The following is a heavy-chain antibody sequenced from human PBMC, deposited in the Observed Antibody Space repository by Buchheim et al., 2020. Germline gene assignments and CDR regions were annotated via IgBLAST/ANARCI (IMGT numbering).Heavy chain of an antibody. D-gene: IGHD2-21*02. V-gene: IGHV1-46*01. Sequence: QVQLVQSGAEVTKPGASVKASCKASGYTFTNYHMHWVRQAPGQGLEWMAIINPSSGRTRYAQKFQGRVTVTRDTSTSTVDMELSSLSSEDTAVYYCARDNSDGSSDYWGPG. CDR1: GYTFTNYH. J-gene: IGHJ4*02. CDR3: ARDNSDGSSDY. CDR2: INPSSGRT.